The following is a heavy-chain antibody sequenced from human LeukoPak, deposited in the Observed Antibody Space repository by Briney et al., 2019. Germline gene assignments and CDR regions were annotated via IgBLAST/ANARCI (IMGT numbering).Heavy chain of an antibody. CDR1: GGSISSGSYY. V-gene: IGHV4-61*02. CDR2: IHTSGGT. D-gene: IGHD4-17*01. Sequence: MPSQTLSLTCTVSGGSISSGSYYWSWIRQPAGKGLEWIGRIHTSGGTNYNPSLKSRVTISVDTSKNQFSLKLSSVTAADTAVYYCARGRYGDYTYYFDYWGQGTLVTVSS. J-gene: IGHJ4*02. CDR3: ARGRYGDYTYYFDY.